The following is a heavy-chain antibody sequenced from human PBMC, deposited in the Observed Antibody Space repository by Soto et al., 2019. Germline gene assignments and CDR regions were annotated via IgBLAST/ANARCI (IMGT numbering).Heavy chain of an antibody. CDR2: ISYDGSNK. D-gene: IGHD3-16*02. CDR1: GFTFSSYG. CDR3: AKVFIGRRPERAFDI. Sequence: GGSLRLSCAASGFTFSSYGMHWVRQAPGKGLEWVAVISYDGSNKYYAGSVKGRFTISRDNSKNTLYLQMNSLRAEDTAVYYCAKVFIGRRPERAFDIRGQGTMVTVSS. J-gene: IGHJ3*02. V-gene: IGHV3-30*18.